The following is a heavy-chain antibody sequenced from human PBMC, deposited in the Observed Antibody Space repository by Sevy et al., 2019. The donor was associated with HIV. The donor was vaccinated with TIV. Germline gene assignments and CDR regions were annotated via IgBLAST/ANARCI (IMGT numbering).Heavy chain of an antibody. CDR3: AKGRAAIGYYYYGMDV. CDR2: ISGSGGST. D-gene: IGHD2-2*01. V-gene: IGHV3-23*01. Sequence: GGSLRLSCAASGFTFSSYAMSWVRQAPGKGLEWVSAISGSGGSTYDADSVKGRFTISRDNSKNTLYLQMNSLRAEDTAVYYCAKGRAAIGYYYYGMDVRGQGTTVTVSS. CDR1: GFTFSSYA. J-gene: IGHJ6*02.